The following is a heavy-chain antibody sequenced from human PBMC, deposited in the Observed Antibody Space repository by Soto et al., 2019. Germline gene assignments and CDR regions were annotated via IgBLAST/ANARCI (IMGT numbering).Heavy chain of an antibody. CDR1: GFTFSSDA. V-gene: IGHV3-23*01. CDR2: MDGSGRGT. D-gene: IGHD3-16*01. CDR3: AKGRDVCHRGYFDY. Sequence: EVQLLDSGGGLVQPGGSLRLSCAASGFTFSSDAISWVRQAPGQGLEWVSTMDGSGRGTFYADSVRGRFAIFRDDSKNTVYLRMAGLRADDSAMFFCAKGRDVCHRGYFDYWGQGTLVTVSS. J-gene: IGHJ4*02.